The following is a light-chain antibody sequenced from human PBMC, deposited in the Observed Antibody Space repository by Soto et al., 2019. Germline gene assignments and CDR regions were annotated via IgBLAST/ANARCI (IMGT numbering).Light chain of an antibody. V-gene: IGKV1-39*01. CDR2: TAA. CDR3: QQSNSLPPT. CDR1: QSISSN. Sequence: DIQMTQSPSSLSASVGDRVTITCRASQSISSNLNWYQQKPGKAPKLLIYTAASLQSGVPSRFSGSGSGTDFTLTIASLQLEDFATYYCQQSNSLPPTFGQGTMVEIK. J-gene: IGKJ1*01.